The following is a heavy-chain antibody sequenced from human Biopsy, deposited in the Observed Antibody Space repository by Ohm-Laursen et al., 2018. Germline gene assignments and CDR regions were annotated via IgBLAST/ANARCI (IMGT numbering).Heavy chain of an antibody. Sequence: SVKVSCKASSYTFTDYNIHWMRQAPGQGLEWLGYINCKTGATNYAQKFQGTVSMTRDTSIITAYLALGSLRSADTAIYYCARDPLNGHKRFDFWGQGSLVTVSS. J-gene: IGHJ4*02. V-gene: IGHV1-2*02. CDR2: INCKTGAT. D-gene: IGHD2-8*01. CDR1: SYTFTDYN. CDR3: ARDPLNGHKRFDF.